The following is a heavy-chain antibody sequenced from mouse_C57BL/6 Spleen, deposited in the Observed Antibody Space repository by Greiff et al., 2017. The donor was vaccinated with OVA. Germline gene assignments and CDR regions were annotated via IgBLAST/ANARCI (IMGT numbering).Heavy chain of an antibody. J-gene: IGHJ3*01. V-gene: IGHV5-4*01. D-gene: IGHD4-1*01. Sequence: EVHLVESGGGFVKPGGSLNLSCAASGFTFSSYALSWVRQTPGKRLEWVATISDGGSYTYYPDNVKGRFTISRDNAKHNLYLQMSHLKSEDTAMYYCARDGVGPWFAYWGQGTLVTVSA. CDR3: ARDGVGPWFAY. CDR1: GFTFSSYA. CDR2: ISDGGSYT.